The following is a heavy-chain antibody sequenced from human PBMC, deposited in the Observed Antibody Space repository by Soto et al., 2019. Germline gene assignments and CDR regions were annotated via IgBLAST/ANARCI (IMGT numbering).Heavy chain of an antibody. CDR2: INAGNGNT. CDR3: ARVMGPLGRIDY. J-gene: IGHJ4*02. V-gene: IGHV1-3*01. D-gene: IGHD6-13*01. Sequence: RASVKVSCKASGYTFTSYAMHWVRQAPGQRLEWMGWINAGNGNTKYSQKFQGRVTITRDTSASTAYKELSSLRSEDTAVYYCARVMGPLGRIDYWGQGTLVTVSS. CDR1: GYTFTSYA.